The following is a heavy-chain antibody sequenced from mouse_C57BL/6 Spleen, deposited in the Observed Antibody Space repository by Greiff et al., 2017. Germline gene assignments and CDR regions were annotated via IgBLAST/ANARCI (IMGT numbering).Heavy chain of an antibody. CDR1: GYAFSSSW. J-gene: IGHJ1*03. CDR3: AREGYFDV. CDR2: IYPGDGDT. Sequence: VQLQQSGPELVKPGASVKISCKASGYAFSSSWMNWVKQRPGKGLEWIGRIYPGDGDTNYNGKFKGKATLTADKSSSTAYMQLSSRTSEDSAVYFCAREGYFDVWGTGTTVTVSS. V-gene: IGHV1-82*01.